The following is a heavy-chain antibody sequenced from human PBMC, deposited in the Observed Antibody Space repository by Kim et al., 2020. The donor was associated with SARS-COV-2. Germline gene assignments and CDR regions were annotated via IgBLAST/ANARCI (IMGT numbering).Heavy chain of an antibody. CDR1: GFTFSSYA. CDR2: ISYDGSNK. Sequence: GGSLRLSCAASGFTFSSYAMHWVRQAPGKGLEWVAVISYDGSNKYYADSVKGRFTISRDNSKNTLYLQMNSLRAEDTAVYYCARELITVTNPVWGYFDLWGRSTLVTVSS. V-gene: IGHV3-30*04. D-gene: IGHD4-17*01. J-gene: IGHJ2*01. CDR3: ARELITVTNPVWGYFDL.